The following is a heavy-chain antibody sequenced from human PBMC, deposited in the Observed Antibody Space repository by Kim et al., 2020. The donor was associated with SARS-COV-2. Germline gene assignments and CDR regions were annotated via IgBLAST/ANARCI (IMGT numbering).Heavy chain of an antibody. CDR2: IYYSGST. V-gene: IGHV4-59*01. CDR3: ASLYMVRGVLEYFQH. Sequence: SETLSLTCTVSGGSISSYYWSWIRQPPGKGLEWIGYIYYSGSTNYNTSLKSRVTISVDTSKNQFSLKLSSVTAADTAVYYCASLYMVRGVLEYFQHWGQGTLVTVSS. CDR1: GGSISSYY. J-gene: IGHJ1*01. D-gene: IGHD3-10*01.